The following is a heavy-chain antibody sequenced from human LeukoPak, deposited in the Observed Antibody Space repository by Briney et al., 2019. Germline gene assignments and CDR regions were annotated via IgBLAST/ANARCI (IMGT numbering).Heavy chain of an antibody. D-gene: IGHD1-26*01. V-gene: IGHV3-23*01. CDR1: GFTFSSYA. CDR2: ISGSGGST. Sequence: GGSLRLSCAASGFTFSSYAMSWVRQAPGKGLEWVSAISGSGGSTYYADSVKGRFTISRDNSKNTLYLQMNSLRAEDTAVFYCAKDPRSGSYYVEGAFDIWGQGTMVTVSS. J-gene: IGHJ3*02. CDR3: AKDPRSGSYYVEGAFDI.